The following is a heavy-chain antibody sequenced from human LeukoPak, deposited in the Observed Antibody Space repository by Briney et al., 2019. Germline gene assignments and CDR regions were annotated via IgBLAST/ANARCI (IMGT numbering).Heavy chain of an antibody. CDR1: GGSISSGGYY. CDR2: IYYSGST. D-gene: IGHD3-10*01. CDR3: ARDVGYYGSGSYSDY. J-gene: IGHJ4*02. V-gene: IGHV4-31*03. Sequence: SETLSLTCTVSGGSISSGGYYWSWIRQHPGKGLEWIGYIYYSGSTYYNPSLKSRVTISVDTSKNQFSLKLSSVTAADTAVYYCARDVGYYGSGSYSDYWGQGTLVTVPS.